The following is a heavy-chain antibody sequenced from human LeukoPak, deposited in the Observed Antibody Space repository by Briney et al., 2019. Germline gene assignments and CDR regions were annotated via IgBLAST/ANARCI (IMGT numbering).Heavy chain of an antibody. V-gene: IGHV3-21*01. Sequence: NTGGSLRLSCAASGFTFSSYSMNWVRQAPGKGLEWVSFISTSSSYIYYADSVKGRFTISRDNARNSLYLQMNSLRAEDTAVYYCARDLNWETYWGQGTLVSVSS. J-gene: IGHJ4*02. CDR1: GFTFSSYS. CDR3: ARDLNWETY. CDR2: ISTSSSYI. D-gene: IGHD7-27*01.